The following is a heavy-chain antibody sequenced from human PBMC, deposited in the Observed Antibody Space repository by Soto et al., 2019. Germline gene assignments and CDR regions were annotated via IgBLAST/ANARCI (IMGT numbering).Heavy chain of an antibody. Sequence: SETLSLTCTVSGGSISSHYWSWIRQPPGKGLEWIGYIYYSVSTNYNPSLKSRVTISVDTSKNQFSLKLSSVTAADTAVYYCARILHLGAYGGTIDYWGQGTLVTVSS. CDR1: GGSISSHY. D-gene: IGHD1-1*01. J-gene: IGHJ4*02. CDR3: ARILHLGAYGGTIDY. V-gene: IGHV4-59*11. CDR2: IYYSVST.